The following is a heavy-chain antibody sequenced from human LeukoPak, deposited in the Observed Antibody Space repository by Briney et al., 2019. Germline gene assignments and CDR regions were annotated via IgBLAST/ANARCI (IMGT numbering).Heavy chain of an antibody. CDR3: ARDDYGGLDY. J-gene: IGHJ4*02. CDR1: GFTFSSYG. Sequence: GGSLRLSCAASGFTFSSYGMHWVRQAPGKGLEWVAVISYDGSNKYYADSVKGRFTISRDNAKNSLYLQMNSLRAEDTAVYYCARDDYGGLDYWGQGTLVTVSS. CDR2: ISYDGSNK. V-gene: IGHV3-30*03. D-gene: IGHD4-23*01.